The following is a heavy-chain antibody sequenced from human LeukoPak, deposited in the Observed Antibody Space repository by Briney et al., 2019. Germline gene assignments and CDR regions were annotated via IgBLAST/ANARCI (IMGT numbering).Heavy chain of an antibody. Sequence: GGSLRLSCAASGFTFSSYSMNWVRQAPGKGLEWASSISSSSSYIYYADSVKGRFTISRDNAKNSLYLQMNSLRAEDTAVYYCARGLSCSGDCYPPGPHYWMDPWGQGTLVTVSS. CDR1: GFTFSSYS. CDR3: ARGLSCSGDCYPPGPHYWMDP. J-gene: IGHJ5*02. V-gene: IGHV3-21*01. D-gene: IGHD2-21*01. CDR2: ISSSSSYI.